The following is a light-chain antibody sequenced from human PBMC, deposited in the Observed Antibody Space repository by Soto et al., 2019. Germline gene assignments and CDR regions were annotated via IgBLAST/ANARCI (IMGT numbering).Light chain of an antibody. CDR3: QQYNNWPAIT. V-gene: IGKV3D-15*01. J-gene: IGKJ5*01. CDR2: GAS. Sequence: ELVLTQSPATLSVSPGERATLSCRASQSVSSNLAWYQQKPGQAPGLLIYGASTRASGIPARFSGSGSGTEFTLTISSLQSEDFTVYYCQQYNNWPAITFGQGTRLEIK. CDR1: QSVSSN.